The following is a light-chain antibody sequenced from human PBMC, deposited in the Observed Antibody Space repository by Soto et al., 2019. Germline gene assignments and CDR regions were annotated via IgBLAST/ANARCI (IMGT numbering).Light chain of an antibody. J-gene: IGKJ5*01. CDR1: QGISSY. CDR2: AAS. Sequence: DIQLTQSPSFLSASVGDRVTITCRASQGISSYLAWHQQKPGKAPKLLIYAASTLQSGVPSRFSGSGSGTEFTLTISSLQPEDFATYYCQQLKSYPLTFGQGTRLEIK. CDR3: QQLKSYPLT. V-gene: IGKV1-9*01.